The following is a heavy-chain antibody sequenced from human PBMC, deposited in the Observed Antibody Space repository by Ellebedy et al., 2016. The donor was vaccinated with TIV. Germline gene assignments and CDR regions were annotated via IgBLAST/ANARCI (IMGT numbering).Heavy chain of an antibody. CDR2: FDPEDGET. D-gene: IGHD2-21*01. CDR1: GYTLTELS. Sequence: AASVKVSCKVSGYTLTELSMHWVRQAPGKGLEWMGGFDPEDGETTYAQKFQDRIILTEDTSSDTAYMELSNLRSEDTAVYFCATDSSKSRLVMVASAQAFDVWGQGTLVTVSS. CDR3: ATDSSKSRLVMVASAQAFDV. J-gene: IGHJ3*01. V-gene: IGHV1-24*01.